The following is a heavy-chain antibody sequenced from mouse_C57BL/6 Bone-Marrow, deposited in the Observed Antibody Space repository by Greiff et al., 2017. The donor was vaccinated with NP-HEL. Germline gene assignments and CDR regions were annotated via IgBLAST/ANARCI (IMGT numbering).Heavy chain of an antibody. CDR1: GYTFTDYN. Sequence: EVKLMESGPELVKPGASVKIPCKASGYTFTDYNMDWVKQSHGKSLEWIGDINPNNGGTIYNQKFKGKATLTVDKSSSTAYMELRSLTSEDTAVYYCARYMYYGSSYEAMDFWGQGTSVTVSS. V-gene: IGHV1-18*01. D-gene: IGHD1-1*01. CDR2: INPNNGGT. J-gene: IGHJ4*01. CDR3: ARYMYYGSSYEAMDF.